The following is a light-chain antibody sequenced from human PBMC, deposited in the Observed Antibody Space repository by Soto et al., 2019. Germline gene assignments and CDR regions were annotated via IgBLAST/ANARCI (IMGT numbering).Light chain of an antibody. Sequence: QTVVTQPPSASQTPGQRVTISCSGSRSNVGRNSVSWYQHVPGTAPKLLIYSHDQRPSGVPDRISASRSGTAASLAISGLRSEDEAFYYCAAWDDSLNACVFGGGTKVTVL. J-gene: IGLJ3*02. CDR3: AAWDDSLNACV. V-gene: IGLV1-44*01. CDR1: RSNVGRNS. CDR2: SHD.